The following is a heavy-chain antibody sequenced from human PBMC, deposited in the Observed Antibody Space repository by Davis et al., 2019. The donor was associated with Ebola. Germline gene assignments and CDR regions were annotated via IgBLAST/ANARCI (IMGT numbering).Heavy chain of an antibody. Sequence: PGGSLSLSCAASGFTFSSYGMHWVRQAPGKGLEWVAVISYDGSNKYYADSVKGRFTISRDNSKNTLYLQMNSLRAEDTAVYYCAKDIAAAGTGWFDPWGQGTLVTVSS. CDR1: GFTFSSYG. J-gene: IGHJ5*02. V-gene: IGHV3-30*18. D-gene: IGHD6-13*01. CDR3: AKDIAAAGTGWFDP. CDR2: ISYDGSNK.